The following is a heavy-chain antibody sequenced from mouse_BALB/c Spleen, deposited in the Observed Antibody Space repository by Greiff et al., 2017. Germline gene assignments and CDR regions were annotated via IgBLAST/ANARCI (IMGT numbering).Heavy chain of an antibody. Sequence: VKLQESGAGLVKPGASVKLSCKASGYTFTEYIIHWVKQRSGQGLEWIGWFYPGSGSIKYNEKFKDKATLTADKSSSTVYMELSRLTSEDSAVYFCARHGSHYYGSSSYWYFDVWGAGTTVTVSS. V-gene: IGHV1-62-2*01. CDR2: FYPGSGSI. J-gene: IGHJ1*01. CDR3: ARHGSHYYGSSSYWYFDV. D-gene: IGHD1-1*01. CDR1: GYTFTEYI.